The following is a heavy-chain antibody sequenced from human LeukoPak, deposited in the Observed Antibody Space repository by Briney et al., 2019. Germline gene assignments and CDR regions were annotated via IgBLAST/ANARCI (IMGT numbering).Heavy chain of an antibody. D-gene: IGHD2-15*01. Sequence: GASVKVSCKASGYTFTSYDINWVRQATGQGLKWMGWISAYNGNTNYAQKLQGRVTMTTDTSTSTAYMELRSLRSDDTAVYYCARDCSGGSCYLYFDYWGQGTLVTVSS. J-gene: IGHJ4*02. CDR1: GYTFTSYD. V-gene: IGHV1-18*01. CDR3: ARDCSGGSCYLYFDY. CDR2: ISAYNGNT.